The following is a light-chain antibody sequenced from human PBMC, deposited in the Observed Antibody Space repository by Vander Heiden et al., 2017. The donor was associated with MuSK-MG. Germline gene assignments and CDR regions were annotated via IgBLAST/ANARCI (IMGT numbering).Light chain of an antibody. CDR1: QNISSY. CDR3: QQSYNTLGVT. J-gene: IGKJ3*01. CDR2: AAS. Sequence: DIQMTHSPSSLSASVGDRVTITCRARQNISSYLNWYQQKPGKAPKLLIYAASSLQSGVPSRFSGSGSGTDFTLTISSLQPEDFATYYCQQSYNTLGVTFGPGTKVDIK. V-gene: IGKV1-39*01.